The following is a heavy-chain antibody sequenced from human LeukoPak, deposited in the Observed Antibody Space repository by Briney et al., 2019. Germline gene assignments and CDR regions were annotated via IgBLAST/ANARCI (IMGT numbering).Heavy chain of an antibody. CDR2: TWYDGSNK. J-gene: IGHJ4*02. Sequence: GRSLRLSCAASGFTFSSYGMHWVRQAPGKGLEWVAVTWYDGSNKYYADSVKGRFTISRDNSKNTLYLQMNSLRAEDTAVYYCARDHHYYDSSGYYGPGDYWGQGTLVTVSS. V-gene: IGHV3-33*01. D-gene: IGHD3-22*01. CDR3: ARDHHYYDSSGYYGPGDY. CDR1: GFTFSSYG.